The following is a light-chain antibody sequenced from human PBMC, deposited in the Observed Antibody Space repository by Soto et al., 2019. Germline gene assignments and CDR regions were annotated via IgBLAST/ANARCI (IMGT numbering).Light chain of an antibody. V-gene: IGKV3-20*01. J-gene: IGKJ1*01. Sequence: ENVLTQSPGTLSLSPGERATLSCRASQSVRSSYLAWYQQKPGQSPRLLMYGVSSRAAGTPDRFSGSWSGTDFTLTISRLEPEDFAVYYCQQYDISPTWTFGQGTKVEIK. CDR1: QSVRSSY. CDR3: QQYDISPTWT. CDR2: GVS.